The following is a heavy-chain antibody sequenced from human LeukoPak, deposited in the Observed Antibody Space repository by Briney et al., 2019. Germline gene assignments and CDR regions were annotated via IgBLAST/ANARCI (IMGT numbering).Heavy chain of an antibody. Sequence: TGRSLRLSCAASGFTFSSYGMHWVRQAPGKGLEWVAVIWYDGSNKCYADSVKGRFTISRDNSKNTLYLQMNSLRAYDTAVYYCARDRETTYYYYYYGMDVWGQGTTVTVSS. CDR2: IWYDGSNK. J-gene: IGHJ6*02. D-gene: IGHD4-17*01. CDR3: ARDRETTYYYYYYGMDV. CDR1: GFTFSSYG. V-gene: IGHV3-33*01.